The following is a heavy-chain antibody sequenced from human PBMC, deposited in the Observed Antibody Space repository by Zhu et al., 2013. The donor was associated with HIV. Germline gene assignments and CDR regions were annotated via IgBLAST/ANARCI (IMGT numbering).Heavy chain of an antibody. CDR1: GGSISRYH. V-gene: IGHV4-59*12. J-gene: IGHJ4*02. CDR3: ARAKVATITGAFDY. D-gene: IGHD5-12*01. Sequence: QVQLQESGPGLVKPSETLSLSCTVSGGSISRYHWSWIRQSPEKGLEWIGFIYYNGSTYYNPSLKGRVSLSIDRSKTQFSLSLSSVTAADTAVYYCARAKVATITGAFDYWGQGTLVTVSS. CDR2: IYYNGST.